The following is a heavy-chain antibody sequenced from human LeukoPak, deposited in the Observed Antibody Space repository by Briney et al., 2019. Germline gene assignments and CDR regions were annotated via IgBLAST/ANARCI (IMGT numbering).Heavy chain of an antibody. CDR2: IYTSGNT. CDR3: AREMTVPLWGAFDI. CDR1: GGSISIGTYY. Sequence: PSQTLSLTCTVSGGSISIGTYYWSWIRQPAGKGLEWIGRIYTSGNTNYNPSLKSRGTISVDKSKNQFSLQLNSVTPEDTAVYYCAREMTVPLWGAFDIWGQGTMVTVSS. J-gene: IGHJ3*02. D-gene: IGHD3-16*01. V-gene: IGHV4-61*02.